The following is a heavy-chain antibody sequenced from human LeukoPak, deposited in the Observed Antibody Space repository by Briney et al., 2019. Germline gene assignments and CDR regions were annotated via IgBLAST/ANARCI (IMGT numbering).Heavy chain of an antibody. CDR2: ISGSGGST. D-gene: IGHD3-10*01. CDR3: AIGGKGSGSYYPSPFDY. J-gene: IGHJ4*02. Sequence: QPGGSLRLSCAASGFTFSSYAMSWVRQAPGKGLEWVSAISGSGGSTYYADSVKGRFTISRDNAKNTLYLQMNSLRAEDTAVYYCAIGGKGSGSYYPSPFDYWGQGTLVTVSS. CDR1: GFTFSSYA. V-gene: IGHV3-23*01.